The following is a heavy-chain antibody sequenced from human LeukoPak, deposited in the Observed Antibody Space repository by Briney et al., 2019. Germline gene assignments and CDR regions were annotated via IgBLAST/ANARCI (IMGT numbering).Heavy chain of an antibody. CDR1: RSTFSSYG. D-gene: IGHD2-15*01. CDR3: ARDRRAKLLDY. CDR2: IRYDGSNK. Sequence: GGSLRLSCAASRSTFSSYGMHWVRQAPGKGLEWVAVIRYDGSNKYYADSVKGRFTIPRDNSKNTLYLQMNSLRAEDTAVYYCARDRRAKLLDYWGQGTLVTVSS. J-gene: IGHJ4*02. V-gene: IGHV3-33*01.